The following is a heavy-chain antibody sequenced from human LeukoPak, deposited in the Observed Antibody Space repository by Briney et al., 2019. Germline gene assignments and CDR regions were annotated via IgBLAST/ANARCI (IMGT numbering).Heavy chain of an antibody. CDR2: IYPGDSDT. CDR1: GYSFTSYW. V-gene: IGHV5-51*01. Sequence: GESLKISCKGSGYSFTSYWTGWVRQMPGKGLEWMGIIYPGDSDTRYSPSFQGQVTISADKSISTAYLQWSSLKASDTAMYYCARHQLADGNYYFDYWGQGTLDTVSS. J-gene: IGHJ4*02. CDR3: ARHQLADGNYYFDY. D-gene: IGHD6-13*01.